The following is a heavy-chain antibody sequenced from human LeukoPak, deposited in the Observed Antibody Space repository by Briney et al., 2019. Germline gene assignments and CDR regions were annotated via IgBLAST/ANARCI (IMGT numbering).Heavy chain of an antibody. V-gene: IGHV3-23*01. CDR3: ARVAMVRGVINWFDP. CDR2: ISGSGGTT. Sequence: PGGSLRLSCTASGFSFSTYGMSWVRQAPGKGLEWVSAISGSGGTTYYADSVKGRFTISRDNSKNTLYLQMNSLRAEDTAVYYCARVAMVRGVINWFDPWGQGTLVTVSS. CDR1: GFSFSTYG. D-gene: IGHD3-10*01. J-gene: IGHJ5*02.